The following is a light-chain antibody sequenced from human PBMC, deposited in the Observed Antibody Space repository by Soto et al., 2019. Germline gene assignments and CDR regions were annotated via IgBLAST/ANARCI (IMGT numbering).Light chain of an antibody. Sequence: VRMTQSPSSLSASVGDTITITCRASRTINTYLNWFQQKPGEPPRLLLYGASTLHDGVPSRFSGSGSWADFTLTISGLQPEEFASYHCPQTYSDISFGGGTKV. CDR2: GAS. J-gene: IGKJ4*01. CDR1: RTINTY. CDR3: PQTYSDIS. V-gene: IGKV1-39*01.